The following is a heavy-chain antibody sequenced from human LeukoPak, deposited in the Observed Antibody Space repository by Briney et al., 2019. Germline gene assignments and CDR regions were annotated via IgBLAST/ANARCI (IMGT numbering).Heavy chain of an antibody. V-gene: IGHV1-69*10. Sequence: GASVKVSCKASGGTFSNYAISWVRQAPGQGLEWMGGIIPIFSIANYAQKFQGRVTITADKLTSTAYMELSSLRSEDPAVYYCARGRTTVTTFWGQGAFDIWGQGTMVTVSS. J-gene: IGHJ3*02. CDR2: IIPIFSIA. CDR1: GGTFSNYA. CDR3: ARGRTTVTTFWGQGAFDI. D-gene: IGHD4-17*01.